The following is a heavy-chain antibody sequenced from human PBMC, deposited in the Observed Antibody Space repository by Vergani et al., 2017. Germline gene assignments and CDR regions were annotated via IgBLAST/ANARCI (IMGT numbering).Heavy chain of an antibody. Sequence: QMQLQESGPGLVKASETLSLTCTVSGDSIISRSYYWGWIRQPPGKGLEWIGSIYNSGNGDSSSSLKSHVTISADTSKNQFSLKLSSVTAADTAVYFCARHSTVEWLVKLGWIDPWGQGILVTVSS. J-gene: IGHJ5*02. V-gene: IGHV4-39*01. CDR2: IYNSGNG. D-gene: IGHD6-19*01. CDR3: ARHSTVEWLVKLGWIDP. CDR1: GDSIISRSYY.